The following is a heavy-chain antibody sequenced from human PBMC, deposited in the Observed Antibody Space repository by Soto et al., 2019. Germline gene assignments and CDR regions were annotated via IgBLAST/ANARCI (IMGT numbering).Heavy chain of an antibody. CDR3: ARAPAMTSFYSSGTGDY. J-gene: IGHJ4*02. V-gene: IGHV1-58*02. Sequence: GASVKVSCKASGFTFSSSAMQWLRQARGQRPEWIGWIAAGSGNTKYAQKFQERVTMTRDTSTSTVYMELSSLRSEDTAVYYCARAPAMTSFYSSGTGDYWGQGTLVTVSS. D-gene: IGHD6-19*01. CDR1: GFTFSSSA. CDR2: IAAGSGNT.